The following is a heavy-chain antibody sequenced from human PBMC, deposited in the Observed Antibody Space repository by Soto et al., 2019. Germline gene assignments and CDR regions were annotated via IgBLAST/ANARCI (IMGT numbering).Heavy chain of an antibody. CDR1: GGSVSSGSYY. CDR3: ARLTMVRGVTHIHSGWFDP. V-gene: IGHV4-61*01. J-gene: IGHJ5*02. D-gene: IGHD3-10*01. CDR2: SYYNGDT. Sequence: KTSETLSLTCTVSGGSVSSGSYYWSWIRQPPGKGLEYIGFSYYNGDTNYSPSLRSRVTISVDTSKNQFSLKLTSVTAADTAVYYCARLTMVRGVTHIHSGWFDPWGQGTLVTVSS.